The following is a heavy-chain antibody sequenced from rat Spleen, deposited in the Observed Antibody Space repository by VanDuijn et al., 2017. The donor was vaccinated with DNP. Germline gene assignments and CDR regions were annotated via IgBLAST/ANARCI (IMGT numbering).Heavy chain of an antibody. CDR2: ISYDGRDT. CDR3: AKGPNYGGWSDYFDY. Sequence: EVQLVESGGGPVQPGRSLKLSCVASGFIFRNYWMTWVRQAPKKGLEWVATISYDGRDTYYRDSVKGRFTISRDNAKSTLYLQMDSLRSEDTATYYCAKGPNYGGWSDYFDYWGQGVMVTVSS. V-gene: IGHV5-7*01. CDR1: GFIFRNYW. J-gene: IGHJ2*01. D-gene: IGHD1-11*01.